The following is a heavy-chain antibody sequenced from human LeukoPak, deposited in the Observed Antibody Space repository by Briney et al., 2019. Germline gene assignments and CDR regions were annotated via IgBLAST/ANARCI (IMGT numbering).Heavy chain of an antibody. D-gene: IGHD3-16*01. CDR3: ARDRGGAAAY. CDR2: ISTGSTYI. V-gene: IGHV3-21*01. CDR1: GFTFSSYS. J-gene: IGHJ4*02. Sequence: GSLRLSCAASGFTFSSYSMNWVRQAPGKGLEWVSSISTGSTYIYYADSVKGRFTISRDNAKNSLYLQMNSLRAEDTAEYYCARDRGGAAAYWGQGTLVTVSS.